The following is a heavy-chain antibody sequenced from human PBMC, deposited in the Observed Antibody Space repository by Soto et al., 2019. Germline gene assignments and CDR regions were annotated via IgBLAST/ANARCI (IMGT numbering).Heavy chain of an antibody. CDR2: TSTFNGEA. Sequence: ASVKVSCKASGYSFTSTGISWVRQAPGQGPEWMGWTSTFNGEAKYAQKLQGRVTTTTDTSTTTAYMELRSLTSVTVADTAVYYCAKAGDYDDHSFDRWGQGTLVTVSS. J-gene: IGHJ4*02. V-gene: IGHV1-18*01. CDR1: GYSFTSTG. D-gene: IGHD4-17*01. CDR3: AKAGDYDDHSFDR.